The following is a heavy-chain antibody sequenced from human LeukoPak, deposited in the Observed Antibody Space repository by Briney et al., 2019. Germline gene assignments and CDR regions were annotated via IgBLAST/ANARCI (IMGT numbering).Heavy chain of an antibody. V-gene: IGHV4-59*01. CDR3: ARDVQQLARGEYYFDY. Sequence: SETLSLTCTVSGGSISSYYWSWIRQPPGKGLEWIGYIYYSGSTNYNPSLKSRVTISVDTSKNQFSLKLSSVTAADTAVYYCARDVQQLARGEYYFDYWGQGTLVTVSS. D-gene: IGHD6-13*01. CDR2: IYYSGST. CDR1: GGSISSYY. J-gene: IGHJ4*02.